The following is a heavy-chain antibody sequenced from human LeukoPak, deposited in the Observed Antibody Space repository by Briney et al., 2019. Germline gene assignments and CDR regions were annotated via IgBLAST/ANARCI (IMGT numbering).Heavy chain of an antibody. Sequence: ASLTVSCKASRYTSTNYDINWVRQAPGQGLEWMGWMNPNSGNTGYAQKFQGRVTMTRNTSISTAYMELSSLRSEDTAVYYCARAGVADFDCWGQGTLVTVSS. J-gene: IGHJ4*02. CDR1: RYTSTNYD. V-gene: IGHV1-8*01. CDR3: ARAGVADFDC. CDR2: MNPNSGNT. D-gene: IGHD6-19*01.